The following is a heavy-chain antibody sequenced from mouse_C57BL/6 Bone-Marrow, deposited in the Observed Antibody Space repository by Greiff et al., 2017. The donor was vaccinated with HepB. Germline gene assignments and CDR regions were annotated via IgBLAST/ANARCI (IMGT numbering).Heavy chain of an antibody. CDR1: GFTFSDYY. J-gene: IGHJ4*01. CDR3: ARSSPSLMDY. V-gene: IGHV5-16*01. CDR2: INYDGSST. Sequence: EVKLMESEGGLVQPGSSMKLSCTASGFTFSDYYMAWVRQVPEKGLEWVANINYDGSSTYYLDSLKSRFIISRDNAKNILYLQMSSLKSEDTATYYCARSSPSLMDYWGQGTSVTVSS.